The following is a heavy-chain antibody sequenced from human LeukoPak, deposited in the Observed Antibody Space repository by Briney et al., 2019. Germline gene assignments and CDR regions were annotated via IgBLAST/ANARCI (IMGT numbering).Heavy chain of an antibody. V-gene: IGHV4-39*01. CDR1: GGSISSSSYY. CDR2: IYYSGST. CDR3: GGGSYGRDDY. J-gene: IGHJ4*02. D-gene: IGHD1-26*01. Sequence: PSETLSLTCTVSGGSISSSSYYWGWIRQPPGKGLEWIGSIYYSGSTYYNPSLKSRVTISVDTSKNQFSVELRSVTAADTAVYYCGGGSYGRDDYWGQGTLVTVSS.